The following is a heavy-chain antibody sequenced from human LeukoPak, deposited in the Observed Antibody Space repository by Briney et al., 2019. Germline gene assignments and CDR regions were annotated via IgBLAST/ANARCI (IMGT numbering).Heavy chain of an antibody. V-gene: IGHV3-7*03. CDR2: IKQDGTEK. Sequence: GGSLRLSCAASGFTFSSHRMSWVRQAPGKGLEWVANIKQDGTEKYYVDSVKGRFTISRDNAKNSLYLQMNSLRVEDTALYYCAKGDTGIAVAGTFADYWGQGTLVTVSS. CDR3: AKGDTGIAVAGTFADY. CDR1: GFTFSSHR. J-gene: IGHJ4*02. D-gene: IGHD6-19*01.